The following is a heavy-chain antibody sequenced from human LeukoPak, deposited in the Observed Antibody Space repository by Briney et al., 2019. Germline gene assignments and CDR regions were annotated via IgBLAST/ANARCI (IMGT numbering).Heavy chain of an antibody. D-gene: IGHD2-15*01. Sequence: KFGESLKISCKGSGYSFTSYWIGWVRQMPGKGLEWMGIIYPGDSDTRYSPSFQGQVTISADKSISTAYLQWSSLKASDTAMYYCARLWDCSGGSCYDYYYGMDVWGQGTTVTVSS. CDR3: ARLWDCSGGSCYDYYYGMDV. J-gene: IGHJ6*02. CDR2: IYPGDSDT. CDR1: GYSFTSYW. V-gene: IGHV5-51*01.